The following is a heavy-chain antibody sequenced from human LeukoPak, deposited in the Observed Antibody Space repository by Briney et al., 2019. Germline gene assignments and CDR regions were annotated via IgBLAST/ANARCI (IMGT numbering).Heavy chain of an antibody. Sequence: GGSLRLSCAASGFTFSSYGMSWVRQAPGKGLEWVSAISGSGGSTYYADSVKGRFTISRDNSKNTLYLQMNSLRAEDTAVYYCAKDYRYSGYDTFDYWAREPWSPSPQ. V-gene: IGHV3-23*01. CDR3: AKDYRYSGYDTFDY. CDR1: GFTFSSYG. D-gene: IGHD5-12*01. J-gene: IGHJ4*02. CDR2: ISGSGGST.